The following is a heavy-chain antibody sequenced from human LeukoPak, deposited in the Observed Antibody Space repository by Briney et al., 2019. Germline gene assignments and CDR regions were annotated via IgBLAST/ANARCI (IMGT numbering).Heavy chain of an antibody. Sequence: SETLPLTCAVSGASISSSNWWSWVRQPPGKGLEWIGEIYHSGGTNDNPSLKSRVTISVDKSKNQFSLKMSSVTAADTAVYYCARVGTTAAGLLYWGQGTLVTVSS. V-gene: IGHV4-4*02. D-gene: IGHD6-13*01. CDR1: GASISSSNW. CDR2: IYHSGGT. CDR3: ARVGTTAAGLLY. J-gene: IGHJ4*02.